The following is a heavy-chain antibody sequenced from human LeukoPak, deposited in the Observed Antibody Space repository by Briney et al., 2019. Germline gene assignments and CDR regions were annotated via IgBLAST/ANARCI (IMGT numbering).Heavy chain of an antibody. CDR1: GFSVSGIH. Sequence: GGSLRLSCVASGFSVSGIHMNWVRQAPGKDLEWVSGLYSGGATYYADSVKGRFTISRDNSKNTLYLQMNSLRAEDTAVYYCAKDLGGLLGAFDIWGQGTMVTVSS. D-gene: IGHD4-17*01. V-gene: IGHV3-53*01. J-gene: IGHJ3*02. CDR2: LYSGGAT. CDR3: AKDLGGLLGAFDI.